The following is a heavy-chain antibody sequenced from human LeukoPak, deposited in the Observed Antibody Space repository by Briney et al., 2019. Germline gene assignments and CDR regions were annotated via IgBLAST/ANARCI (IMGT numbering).Heavy chain of an antibody. D-gene: IGHD3-22*01. CDR2: INPNSGGT. V-gene: IGHV1-2*02. J-gene: IGHJ4*02. CDR3: ARVGFTYYYDSSGYYYGSEDY. Sequence: ASVKVSCKASGYTFTGYYMHWVRQAPGQGLEWMGWINPNSGGTNYAQKFQGRVTMTRDTSISTAYMELSRLRSDDTAVYYCARVGFTYYYDSSGYYYGSEDYWDQGTLVTVSS. CDR1: GYTFTGYY.